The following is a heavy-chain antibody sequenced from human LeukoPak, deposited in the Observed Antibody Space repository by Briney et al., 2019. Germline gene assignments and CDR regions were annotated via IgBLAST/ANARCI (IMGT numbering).Heavy chain of an antibody. Sequence: GASVKVSCKTSGYTFTGYYMHWVRQAPGQGLEWMGWINPNSGGTNYAQKFQGRVTMTRDTSISTAYMELSRLRSDDTAVYYCARGGRYSGSQSWFDPWGQGTLVTVSS. CDR1: GYTFTGYY. J-gene: IGHJ5*02. CDR3: ARGGRYSGSQSWFDP. D-gene: IGHD1-26*01. CDR2: INPNSGGT. V-gene: IGHV1-2*02.